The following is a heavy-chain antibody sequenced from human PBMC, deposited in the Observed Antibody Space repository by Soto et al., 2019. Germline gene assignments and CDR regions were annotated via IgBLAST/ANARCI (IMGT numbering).Heavy chain of an antibody. CDR2: IGTAGDT. V-gene: IGHV3-13*01. CDR3: ARDPSGWGLDV. D-gene: IGHD2-15*01. J-gene: IGHJ6*02. Sequence: EVQLVESGGGLVQPGGSLRLSCAASGFSFSSYDIQWVRQAAGQGLEWVSAIGTAGDTHYSGSVKGRFTISRENAKSSSYLQMNSLRAEDTAVYYCARDPSGWGLDVWGQGTTVTVSS. CDR1: GFSFSSYD.